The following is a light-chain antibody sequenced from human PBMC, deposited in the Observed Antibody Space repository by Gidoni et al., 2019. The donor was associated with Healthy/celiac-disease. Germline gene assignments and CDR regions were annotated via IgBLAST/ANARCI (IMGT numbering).Light chain of an antibody. V-gene: IGLV2-14*03. CDR2: DVS. J-gene: IGLJ2*01. CDR3: TSYTGSSTPRVV. Sequence: QSALTQPASVSGSPGQSITISCTGTSSDFGGYNYVSWYQQHPGKAPKLMIYDVSNRPSGVSNRFSGSKSGNTASLTISGLQAEDEAVYYCTSYTGSSTPRVVFGGGTKLTVL. CDR1: SSDFGGYNY.